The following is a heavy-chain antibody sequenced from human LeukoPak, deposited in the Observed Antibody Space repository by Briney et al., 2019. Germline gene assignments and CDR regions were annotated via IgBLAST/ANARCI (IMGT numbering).Heavy chain of an antibody. V-gene: IGHV4-39*07. CDR2: IYYSGST. D-gene: IGHD3-3*01. J-gene: IGHJ4*02. CDR3: ARAGDYDFWSGYYFIGAFDY. CDR1: GGSISSSSYY. Sequence: SETLSLTCTVSGGSISSSSYYWGWIRQPPGKGLEWIGSIYYSGSTYYNPSLKSRVTISVDTSKNQFSLKLSSVTAADTAVYYCARAGDYDFWSGYYFIGAFDYWGQGTLVTVSS.